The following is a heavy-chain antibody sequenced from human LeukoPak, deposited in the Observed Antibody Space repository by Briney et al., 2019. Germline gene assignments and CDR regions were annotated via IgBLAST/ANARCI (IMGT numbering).Heavy chain of an antibody. CDR3: ARRYTASPGERFAY. D-gene: IGHD2-2*02. V-gene: IGHV4-59*08. Sequence: SETLSLTCTVSGGSISNYYWTWIRQPPGKGLEWIGYIYSSGNTNYNPSLNSRVTISLDTSKNQFSLMLRSLTAADTAVYYCARRYTASPGERFAYWGQGTMVTVSS. J-gene: IGHJ4*02. CDR1: GGSISNYY. CDR2: IYSSGNT.